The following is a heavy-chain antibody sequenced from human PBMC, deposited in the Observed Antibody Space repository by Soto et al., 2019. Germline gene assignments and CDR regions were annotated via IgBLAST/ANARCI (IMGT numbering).Heavy chain of an antibody. CDR2: IYYSGST. J-gene: IGHJ5*02. V-gene: IGHV4-31*03. D-gene: IGHD2-15*01. CDR3: ARDVRGGWFDP. CDR1: GGSISRGGYY. Sequence: SETLSLTCTVSGGSISRGGYYWSWIRQHPGKGLEWIGYIYYSGSTYYNPSLKSRVTISVDTSKNQFSLKLSSVTAADTAVYYCARDVRGGWFDPWGQGTLVTVSS.